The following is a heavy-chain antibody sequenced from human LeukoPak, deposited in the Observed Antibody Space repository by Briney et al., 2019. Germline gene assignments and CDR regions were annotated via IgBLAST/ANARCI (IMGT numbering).Heavy chain of an antibody. J-gene: IGHJ4*02. D-gene: IGHD6-19*01. CDR2: MNPNSGNT. CDR1: GYTFTSYD. Sequence: GASVKVSCKASGYTFTSYDINWVRQATGQGLEWMGWMNPNSGNTGYAQKFQGRVTMTRNTSISTAYMELSSLRSEDTAVYYCARGVRSAVAGKKRYYFDYWGQGTLVTVSS. V-gene: IGHV1-8*01. CDR3: ARGVRSAVAGKKRYYFDY.